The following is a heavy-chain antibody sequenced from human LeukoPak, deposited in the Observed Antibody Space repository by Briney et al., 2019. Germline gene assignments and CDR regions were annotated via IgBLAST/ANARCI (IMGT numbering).Heavy chain of an antibody. CDR2: IYHSGST. V-gene: IGHV4-38-2*01. D-gene: IGHD1-1*01. CDR3: ARRSTTGTTDWFDP. J-gene: IGHJ5*02. Sequence: SETLSLTCAVSGYSISSGYYWGWLRPPPGKGLEWIGSIYHSGSTYYNPSLKSRVTISVDTSKNQFSLKLSSVTAADTAVYYCARRSTTGTTDWFDPWGQGTLVTVSS. CDR1: GYSISSGYY.